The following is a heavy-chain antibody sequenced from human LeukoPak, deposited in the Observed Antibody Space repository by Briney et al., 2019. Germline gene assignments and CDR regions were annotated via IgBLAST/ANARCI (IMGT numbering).Heavy chain of an antibody. J-gene: IGHJ5*02. CDR1: GYTFTSYG. V-gene: IGHV1-18*01. D-gene: IGHD3-10*01. CDR2: ISAYNGNT. CDR3: ARYYFGSGGYDDWFDP. Sequence: GASVKVSCKASGYTFTSYGISWVRQAPGQGLEWMGWISAYNGNTNYAQKLQGRVTMTTDTSTSTAYMELRSLRSDDTAVYYCARYYFGSGGYDDWFDPWGQGTLVTVSS.